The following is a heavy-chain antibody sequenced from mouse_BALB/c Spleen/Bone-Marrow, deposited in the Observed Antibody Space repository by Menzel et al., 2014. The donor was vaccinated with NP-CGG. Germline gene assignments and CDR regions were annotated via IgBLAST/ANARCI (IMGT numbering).Heavy chain of an antibody. V-gene: IGHV1S81*02. Sequence: QVQLQQSGADLVKPGASVKLSCKASGYTFTSYWMHWVKQRPGQGLEWIGEINPSNGRTNYNEKFKSKATLTVDKSSSTAYMQLSSLTSEDSAVYYCARWYEGYWGQGTTLTVSS. CDR3: ARWYEGY. CDR2: INPSNGRT. D-gene: IGHD2-14*01. J-gene: IGHJ2*01. CDR1: GYTFTSYW.